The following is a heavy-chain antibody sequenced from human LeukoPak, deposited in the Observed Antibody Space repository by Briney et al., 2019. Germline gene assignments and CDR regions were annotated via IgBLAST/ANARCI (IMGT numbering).Heavy chain of an antibody. J-gene: IGHJ4*02. V-gene: IGHV3-30*02. CDR1: GFTFSSYA. CDR3: ARDRVPVGVGATEGFFDY. D-gene: IGHD1-26*01. CDR2: IRYDERNK. Sequence: PGGSLRLSCEASGFTFSSYAMHWVRQAPGKGLEWVAFIRYDERNKYYSDSVKGRFTISRDNSKNTLYLQMNSLRAEDTAVYYCARDRVPVGVGATEGFFDYWGQGTLVTVSS.